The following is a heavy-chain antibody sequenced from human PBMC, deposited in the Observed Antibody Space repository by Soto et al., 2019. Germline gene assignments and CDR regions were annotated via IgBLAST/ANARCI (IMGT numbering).Heavy chain of an antibody. D-gene: IGHD5-18*01. CDR3: GRDGALGDTAVVDS. CDR2: IWYDGSNK. CDR1: GFTFSTYG. V-gene: IGHV3-33*01. J-gene: IGHJ4*02. Sequence: QVQLVESGGGVVLPGKSLRLPCAGSGFTFSTYGMHWVRQAPVKGLEWVAVIWYDGSNKYDGDSLKGRFTISRDNSKKTLYLQMNNLRAEDTAVYYCGRDGALGDTAVVDSWGQGTLVIVSS.